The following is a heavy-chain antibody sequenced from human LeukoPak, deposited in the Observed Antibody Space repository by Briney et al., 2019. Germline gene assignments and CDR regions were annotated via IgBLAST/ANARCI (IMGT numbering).Heavy chain of an antibody. V-gene: IGHV3-48*02. Sequence: PGGSLRLSCAASGFTFSSYSMNWVSQAPGKGLEWVLDISSSSSTIYYADSVKGRFTISRDNAKNSLYLQMNSLRDEDTAVYYCARDSCGGDCYYAEYFQHWGQGTLVTVSS. D-gene: IGHD2-21*01. CDR3: ARDSCGGDCYYAEYFQH. CDR1: GFTFSSYS. J-gene: IGHJ1*01. CDR2: ISSSSSTI.